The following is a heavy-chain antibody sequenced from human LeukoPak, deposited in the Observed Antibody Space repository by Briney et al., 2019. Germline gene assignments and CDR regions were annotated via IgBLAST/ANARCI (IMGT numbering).Heavy chain of an antibody. J-gene: IGHJ3*02. CDR3: ARGRDGYDDDAFDI. V-gene: IGHV3-48*02. D-gene: IGHD5-24*01. CDR1: GFIFSSYS. Sequence: GSLRLSCAASGFIFSSYSMNWVRQAPGKGLEWVSYISSSSSTIYYADSVKGRFTISRDNAKNSLYLQMNSLRDEDTAVYYCARGRDGYDDDAFDIWGQGTMVTVSS. CDR2: ISSSSSTI.